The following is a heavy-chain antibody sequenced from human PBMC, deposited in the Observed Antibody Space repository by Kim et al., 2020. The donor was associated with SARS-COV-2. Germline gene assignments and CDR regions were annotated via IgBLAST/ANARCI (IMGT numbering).Heavy chain of an antibody. V-gene: IGHV3-23*01. CDR2: IFGSGSGT. Sequence: GGSLRLSCAASGFTFRNSAMSWVRQAPGKGLEWVSVIFGSGSGTYYADSVKGRFSISRDNSQNTLYLQMDNLRAEDTAVYYCARHLQVTTVTFCGYFDLWGRGTLVTVSS. CDR1: GFTFRNSA. D-gene: IGHD3-3*02. CDR3: ARHLQVTTVTFCGYFDL. J-gene: IGHJ2*01.